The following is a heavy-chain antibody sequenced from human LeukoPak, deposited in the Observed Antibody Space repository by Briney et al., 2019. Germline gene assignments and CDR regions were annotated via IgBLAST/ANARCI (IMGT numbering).Heavy chain of an antibody. D-gene: IGHD4-17*01. Sequence: GGSLTLSCAASGFTLSNYWMHWVRQVPGKGLVWVSRINSDGSSIRYADSVKGRFTISRDNAKNTLYLQMNSLRAEDTAVYYCASLRPRVIDYWGQGTLVTVSS. CDR1: GFTLSNYW. CDR2: INSDGSSI. J-gene: IGHJ4*02. CDR3: ASLRPRVIDY. V-gene: IGHV3-74*01.